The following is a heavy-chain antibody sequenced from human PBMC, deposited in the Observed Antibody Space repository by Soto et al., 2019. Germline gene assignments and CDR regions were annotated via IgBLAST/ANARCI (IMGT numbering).Heavy chain of an antibody. CDR2: ISPYDDNT. CDR3: ARGGYYDSSGSRNYHYYGMDA. J-gene: IGHJ6*02. Sequence: QVQLVQSGSEVKKPGASVKVSCKASGYSFNSYGISWERQAPGQGLEWLGWISPYDDNTKYAQSLQGRVTMTTDTSTRTAYMELRSLRSDDTAVYYCARGGYYDSSGSRNYHYYGMDAWGQGTTVTVS. CDR1: GYSFNSYG. V-gene: IGHV1-18*01. D-gene: IGHD3-22*01.